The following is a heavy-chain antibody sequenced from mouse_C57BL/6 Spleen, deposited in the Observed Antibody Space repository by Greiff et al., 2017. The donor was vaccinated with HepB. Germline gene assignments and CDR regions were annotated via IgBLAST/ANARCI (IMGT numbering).Heavy chain of an antibody. V-gene: IGHV1-82*01. D-gene: IGHD2-10*02. CDR2: IYPGDGDT. CDR3: AREEYGPFYFDY. J-gene: IGHJ2*01. Sequence: VKLMESGPELVKPGASVKISCKASGYAFSSSWMNWVKQRPGKGLEWIGRIYPGDGDTNYNGKFKGKATLTADKSSSTAYMQLSSLTSEDSAVYFCAREEYGPFYFDYWGQGTTLTVSS. CDR1: GYAFSSSW.